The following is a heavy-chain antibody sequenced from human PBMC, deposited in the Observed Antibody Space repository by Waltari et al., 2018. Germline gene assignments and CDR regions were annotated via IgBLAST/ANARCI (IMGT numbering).Heavy chain of an antibody. J-gene: IGHJ4*02. D-gene: IGHD3-3*01. CDR2: LDPEDGEK. CDR1: GYTLTALS. V-gene: IGHV1-24*01. CDR3: ATSSGGVVIEYYFDY. Sequence: QVQLVQSGAEVKKPGASVKVSCKVSGYTLTALSMHWVRQAPGKGLEWMGGLDPEDGEKIYAQKCQGRVTMTEDTSTDTAYMELSSLRSEDTAVYYCATSSGGVVIEYYFDYWGQGTLVTVSS.